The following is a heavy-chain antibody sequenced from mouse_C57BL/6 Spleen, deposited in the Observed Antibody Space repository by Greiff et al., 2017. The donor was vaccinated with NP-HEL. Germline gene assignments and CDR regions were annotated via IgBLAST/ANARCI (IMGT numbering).Heavy chain of an antibody. V-gene: IGHV1-53*01. J-gene: IGHJ2*01. D-gene: IGHD2-2*01. CDR3: ARSGGLRGGYFDY. Sequence: VQLQQPGTELVKPGASVKLSCKASGYTFTSYWMHWVKQRPGQGLEWIGNINPSNGGTNYNEKFKSKATLTVDKSSSTAYMQLSSLTSEDSAVYYCARSGGLRGGYFDYWGQGTTLTVSS. CDR2: INPSNGGT. CDR1: GYTFTSYW.